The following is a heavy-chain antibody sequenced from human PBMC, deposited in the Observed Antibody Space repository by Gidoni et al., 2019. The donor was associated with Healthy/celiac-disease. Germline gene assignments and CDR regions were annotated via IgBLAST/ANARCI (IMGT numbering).Heavy chain of an antibody. V-gene: IGHV2-26*01. CDR3: ARMNDFWSGYYEGGNGYGIDV. J-gene: IGHJ6*02. D-gene: IGHD3-3*01. Sequence: QVTLKESGPVLVKPTETLTLTCTVSVFSLTHARKGVSWIRQPPGKALEWLAHIFSNDEKSYSTSLKSRLPNSKDTSKSQVVLTMTNMDPVDTATYSCARMNDFWSGYYEGGNGYGIDVWGQGTTVTVSS. CDR2: IFSNDEK. CDR1: VFSLTHARKG.